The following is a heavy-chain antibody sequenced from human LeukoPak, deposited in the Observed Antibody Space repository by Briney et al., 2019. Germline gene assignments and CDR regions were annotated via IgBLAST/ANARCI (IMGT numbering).Heavy chain of an antibody. Sequence: GGSLRLSCAASGFTFGIYAMNWVRQAPGKGLEWVSYIGPSGSNIYYADSVKGRFTISRDNAKDSLYLQMNSLRAEDTAVYYCARGPESSGWFPTRIFDYWGQGTLVTVSS. V-gene: IGHV3-48*01. J-gene: IGHJ4*02. D-gene: IGHD6-19*01. CDR2: IGPSGSNI. CDR1: GFTFGIYA. CDR3: ARGPESSGWFPTRIFDY.